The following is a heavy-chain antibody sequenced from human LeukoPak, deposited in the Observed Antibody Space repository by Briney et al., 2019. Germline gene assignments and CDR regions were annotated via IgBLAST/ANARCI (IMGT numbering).Heavy chain of an antibody. V-gene: IGHV3-21*01. D-gene: IGHD2-8*01. Sequence: PGRSLRLSCAASGFTFSTYSMHWVRQAPGKGLEWVSSISTSSSYLYYADSVKGRFTISRDNAKNSLYLQMNSLRAEDTAVYYCARANGYYFDYWGQGTLVTVSS. CDR1: GFTFSTYS. CDR3: ARANGYYFDY. J-gene: IGHJ4*02. CDR2: ISTSSSYL.